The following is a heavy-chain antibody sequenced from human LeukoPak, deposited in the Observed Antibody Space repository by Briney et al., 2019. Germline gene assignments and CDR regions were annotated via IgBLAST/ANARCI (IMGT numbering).Heavy chain of an antibody. CDR1: GFTVSSNY. Sequence: GGSLRLSCAASGFTVSSNYMSWVRQAPGEGLEWVSVIYSGGSTYYADSVKGRFTISRDNSKNTLYLQMNSLRAEDTAVYYCARDPPQGATIGLNTFDIWGQGTMVTVSS. CDR2: IYSGGST. D-gene: IGHD5-12*01. V-gene: IGHV3-66*01. J-gene: IGHJ3*02. CDR3: ARDPPQGATIGLNTFDI.